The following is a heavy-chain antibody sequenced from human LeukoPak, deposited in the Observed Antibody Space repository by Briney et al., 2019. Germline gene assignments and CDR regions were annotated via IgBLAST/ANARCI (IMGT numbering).Heavy chain of an antibody. V-gene: IGHV1-8*01. CDR2: MNPNSGNT. J-gene: IGHJ4*02. Sequence: ASVKVSCKASGYTFTSYDINWVRQATGQGLEWMGWMNPNSGNTGYAQKFQGRVTMTRNTSISTAYMELSSLRSEDTAVYYCARVHLGAIYPDYWGQGTLVTVSS. D-gene: IGHD1-26*01. CDR3: ARVHLGAIYPDY. CDR1: GYTFTSYD.